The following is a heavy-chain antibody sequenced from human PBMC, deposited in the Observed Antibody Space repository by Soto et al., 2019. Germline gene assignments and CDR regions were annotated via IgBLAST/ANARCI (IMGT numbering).Heavy chain of an antibody. CDR3: ARDLDPYDYIWGSYRSRDWFDP. V-gene: IGHV1-3*01. Sequence: ASVKVSCKASGYTFTSYAMHWVRQAPGQRLEWMGWINAGNGNTKYSQKFQGRVTITRDTSASTAYMELSSLRSEDTAVYYCARDLDPYDYIWGSYRSRDWFDPWGQGTLVTVSS. CDR1: GYTFTSYA. CDR2: INAGNGNT. J-gene: IGHJ5*02. D-gene: IGHD3-16*02.